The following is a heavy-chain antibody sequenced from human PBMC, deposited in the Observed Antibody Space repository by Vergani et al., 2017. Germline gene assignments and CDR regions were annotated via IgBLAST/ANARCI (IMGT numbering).Heavy chain of an antibody. D-gene: IGHD5-18*01. V-gene: IGHV3-48*01. CDR1: GFTFSSYS. Sequence: EVQLVESGGGLVQPGGSLRLSCAASGFTFSSYSMNWVRQAPGKGLEWVSYISSSSSTIYYADSVKGRFTISRDNAKNSLYLQMNSLRAEDTAVYYCASLHEGRGYSYGGDAFDIWGQGTMVTVSS. J-gene: IGHJ3*02. CDR3: ASLHEGRGYSYGGDAFDI. CDR2: ISSSSSTI.